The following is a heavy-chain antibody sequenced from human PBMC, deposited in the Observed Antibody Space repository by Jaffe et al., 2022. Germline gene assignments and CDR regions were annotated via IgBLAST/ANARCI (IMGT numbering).Heavy chain of an antibody. V-gene: IGHV1-46*01. J-gene: IGHJ6*03. CDR3: ASSYDRYVPNYYYYMDV. Sequence: QVQLVQSGAEVKKPGASVKVSCKASGYTFTSYYMHWVRQAPGQGLEWMGIINPSGGSTSYAQKFQGRVTMTRDTSTSTVYMELSSLRSEDTAVYYCASSYDRYVPNYYYYMDVWGKGTTVTVSS. D-gene: IGHD3-9*01. CDR2: INPSGGST. CDR1: GYTFTSYY.